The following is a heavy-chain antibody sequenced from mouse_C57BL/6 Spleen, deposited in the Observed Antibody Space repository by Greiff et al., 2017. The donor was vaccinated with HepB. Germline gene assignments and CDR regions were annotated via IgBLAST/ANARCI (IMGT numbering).Heavy chain of an antibody. CDR2: ISYDGSN. CDR1: GYSITSGYY. D-gene: IGHD1-1*01. J-gene: IGHJ2*01. CDR3: ARDEGLYYGSSYFDY. Sequence: EVHLVESGPGLVKPSQSQSLTCSVTGYSITSGYYWNWIRQFPGNKLEWMGYISYDGSNNYNPSLKNRISITRDTSKNQFFLKLNSVTTEDTATYYCARDEGLYYGSSYFDYWGQGTTLTVSS. V-gene: IGHV3-6*01.